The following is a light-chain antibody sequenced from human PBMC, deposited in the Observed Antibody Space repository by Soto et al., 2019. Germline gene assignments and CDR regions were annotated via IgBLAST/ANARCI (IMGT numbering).Light chain of an antibody. CDR2: DAS. V-gene: IGKV1-39*01. Sequence: DIQMAQAPSSPSASLGDRVIITCPASQRNSSSFNWYQQKPGKAPNLLIYDASSLQSRVPSRFSGSGSGTDFTLTISSLQPEDFATYYCQQSYSTFGPGTKVDIK. J-gene: IGKJ3*01. CDR3: QQSYST. CDR1: QRNSSS.